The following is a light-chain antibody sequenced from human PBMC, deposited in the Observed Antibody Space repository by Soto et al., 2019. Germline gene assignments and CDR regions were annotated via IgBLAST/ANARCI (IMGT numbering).Light chain of an antibody. CDR1: QSFSNY. CDR2: SAT. Sequence: DIQMTQSPSSVSASVGDRVTITCRTSQSFSNYLTWYQHKPGKAPKLLIYSATVLQSGVPSRFSGSGSGTDFTLTISRLQPEDSATYYCQQSYTFPLTFGQGTRVEIK. V-gene: IGKV1-39*01. CDR3: QQSYTFPLT. J-gene: IGKJ1*01.